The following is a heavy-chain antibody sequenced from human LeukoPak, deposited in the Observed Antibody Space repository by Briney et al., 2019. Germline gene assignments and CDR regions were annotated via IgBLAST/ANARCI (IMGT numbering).Heavy chain of an antibody. J-gene: IGHJ4*02. CDR1: GFTFSTYS. CDR3: ARESSGYFY. CDR2: ISSGSSFR. V-gene: IGHV3-21*01. Sequence: GGSLRLSCAASGFTFSTYSMNWVRQAPGKGLEWVSSISSGSSFRYYADSVKGRFTISRDNAKNSLVLQMNSLRAEDTAVYYCARESSGYFYWGQGTLVTVSS. D-gene: IGHD3-22*01.